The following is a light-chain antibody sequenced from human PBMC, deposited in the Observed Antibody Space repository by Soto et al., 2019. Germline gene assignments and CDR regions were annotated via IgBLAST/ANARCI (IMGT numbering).Light chain of an antibody. Sequence: QSVLTQPPSASGTPGQRVTLSCSGSSSNIGSNTVNWYQQLPGTAPKLLIYSNNQRPSGVPDRFSGSKSGTSASLAISGLQSEDEADDYCAAWDDSLNGWVFGGGTKLTVL. CDR1: SSNIGSNT. CDR2: SNN. J-gene: IGLJ3*02. V-gene: IGLV1-44*01. CDR3: AAWDDSLNGWV.